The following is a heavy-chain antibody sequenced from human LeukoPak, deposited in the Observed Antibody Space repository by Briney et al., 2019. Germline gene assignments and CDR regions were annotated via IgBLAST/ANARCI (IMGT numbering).Heavy chain of an antibody. V-gene: IGHV4-59*12. Sequence: SETLSLTCTTSSGATSNYYWNWIRQPPGKGLEWIGYVHYSGSTRFNPSLKSRVTISVDTSNNQFSLKLSSVTAADTAVYHCACSMSSDWNYYNAMDVWGQGTTVTVSS. CDR3: ACSMSSDWNYYNAMDV. CDR1: SGATSNYY. D-gene: IGHD6-19*01. J-gene: IGHJ6*02. CDR2: VHYSGST.